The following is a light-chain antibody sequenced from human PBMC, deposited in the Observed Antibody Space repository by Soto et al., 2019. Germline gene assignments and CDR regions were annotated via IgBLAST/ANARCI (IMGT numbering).Light chain of an antibody. Sequence: DVQMTQSPSSLSASVGDRVTITCRASQYISTYLNWYQQKPGKAPKLLIYAASSLQSGVPSRLRGSGSVTDFTLTICSQKSEEYAPSVCQQSDSIQNTFSQGTKLDIK. V-gene: IGKV1-39*01. J-gene: IGKJ2*01. CDR1: QYISTY. CDR2: AAS. CDR3: QQSDSIQNT.